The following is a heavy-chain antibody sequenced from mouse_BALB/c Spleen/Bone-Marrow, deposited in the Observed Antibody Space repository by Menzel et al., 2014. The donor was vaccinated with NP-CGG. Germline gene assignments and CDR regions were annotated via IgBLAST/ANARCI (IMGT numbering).Heavy chain of an antibody. CDR1: GYTFTDYA. CDR3: ARRTTGYAMDY. CDR2: ISTYSDNT. V-gene: IGHV1-67*01. J-gene: IGHJ4*01. Sequence: QVQLQQSGPELVRPGVSVKISCKGSGYTFTDYAIHWVKQSPAKSLEWIGVISTYSDNTKYNQKFKDKATMTVDKSSSTAYMELARLTSEDSAIYYCARRTTGYAMDYWGQGTSVTVSS.